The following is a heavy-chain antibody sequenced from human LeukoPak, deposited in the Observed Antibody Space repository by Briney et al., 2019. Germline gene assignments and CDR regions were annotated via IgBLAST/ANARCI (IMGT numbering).Heavy chain of an antibody. V-gene: IGHV3-11*01. Sequence: GGSLRLSCAASGFTFSDYCMSWIRQAPGKGLEWVSYISSSGSTIYYADSVKGRFTISRDNAKNSLYLQMNSLRAEDTAVYYCARDRLRYGDYVGLDYWGQGTLVTVSS. CDR1: GFTFSDYC. D-gene: IGHD4-17*01. CDR3: ARDRLRYGDYVGLDY. CDR2: ISSSGSTI. J-gene: IGHJ4*02.